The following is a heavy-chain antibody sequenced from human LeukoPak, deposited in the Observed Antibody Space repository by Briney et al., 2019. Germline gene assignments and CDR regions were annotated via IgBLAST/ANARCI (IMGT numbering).Heavy chain of an antibody. J-gene: IGHJ6*03. CDR3: ATGDTMVRGVGGSYYYMDV. Sequence: ASVKVSCKVSGYTLTELSMHWVRQAPGKGLEWMGGFDPEDGETIYAQKFQGRVTMTEDTSTDTAYMELSSLRSEDTAVYYCATGDTMVRGVGGSYYYMDVWGKGTTVAVSS. V-gene: IGHV1-24*01. CDR2: FDPEDGET. D-gene: IGHD3-10*01. CDR1: GYTLTELS.